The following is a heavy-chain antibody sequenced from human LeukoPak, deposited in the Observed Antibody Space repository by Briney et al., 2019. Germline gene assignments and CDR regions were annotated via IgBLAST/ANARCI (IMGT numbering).Heavy chain of an antibody. CDR1: GFTFCSYG. Sequence: GGSLSLSCAVSGFTFCSYGMHWVRQAPGKGLEWVGVISYDGSNKYYADSVEGRFTISRDNSKTTLYLQMNSLRVEDTAVYYCAKGILRFLEWCFHYWGQGTLVTVSS. V-gene: IGHV3-30*18. CDR3: AKGILRFLEWCFHY. J-gene: IGHJ4*02. CDR2: ISYDGSNK. D-gene: IGHD3-3*01.